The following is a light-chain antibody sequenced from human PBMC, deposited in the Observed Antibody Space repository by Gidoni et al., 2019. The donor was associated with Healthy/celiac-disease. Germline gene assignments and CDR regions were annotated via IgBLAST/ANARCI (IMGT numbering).Light chain of an antibody. Sequence: DIQMSHSPSSLSASVGDRVTVTCRASQSISSYLNWYQQKPGKAPKLLIYAASSLQSGVPSRFSGRGSGTDFTLTISSLQPEDFATYYCQQSYSTPRTFGHGTKVDIK. CDR1: QSISSY. V-gene: IGKV1-39*01. J-gene: IGKJ3*01. CDR3: QQSYSTPRT. CDR2: AAS.